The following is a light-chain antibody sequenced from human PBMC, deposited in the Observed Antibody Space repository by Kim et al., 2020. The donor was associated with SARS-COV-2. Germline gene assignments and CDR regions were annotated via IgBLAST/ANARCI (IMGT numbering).Light chain of an antibody. CDR1: ESITSY. J-gene: IGKJ2*01. V-gene: IGKV1-39*01. Sequence: DIQMTQSPSSLSASVGDRVTITCRASESITSYLNWYQQKPGKAPNLLNLKSGVPSRFSGSGYGTDFTLTISSLQPEDSATYYCQQSYGSPWNTLGQGTKLEI. CDR3: QQSYGSPWNT.